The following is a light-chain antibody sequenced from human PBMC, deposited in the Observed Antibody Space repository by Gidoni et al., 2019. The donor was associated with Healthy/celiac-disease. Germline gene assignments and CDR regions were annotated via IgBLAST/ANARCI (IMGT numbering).Light chain of an antibody. V-gene: IGLV2-23*02. J-gene: IGLJ2*01. CDR3: CSYAGSSTFVV. CDR1: SSDVGSYNL. CDR2: EVS. Sequence: SALTQPAPVSGSPGPSLTISCTGTSSDVGSYNLVSWYQQHPGKAPKLMIYEVSKRPSGGSNRFSGSKSGNTASRTISGLQAEDEADYYCCSYAGSSTFVVFGGGTKLTVL.